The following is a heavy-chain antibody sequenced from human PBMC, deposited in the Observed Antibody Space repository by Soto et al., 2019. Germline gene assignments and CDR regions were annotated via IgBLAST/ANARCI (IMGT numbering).Heavy chain of an antibody. J-gene: IGHJ1*01. CDR2: ITVNGIT. D-gene: IGHD1-7*01. CDR3: ARESGENWTYEAH. Sequence: QVQQLESGPGLVKPWDTLSLTCTVSGAYVSDFSWSWIRQPAGKGLEWIGRITVNGITQYTPSFRSLVTMSMDTSGNQFSLNLPSSTAADTALYYGARESGENWTYEAHWGQGTLVTVSS. CDR1: GAYVSDFS. V-gene: IGHV4-4*07.